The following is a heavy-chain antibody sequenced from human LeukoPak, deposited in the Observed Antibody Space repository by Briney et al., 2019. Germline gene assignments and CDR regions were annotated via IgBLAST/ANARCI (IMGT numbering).Heavy chain of an antibody. Sequence: PGGSLRLSCTASRFTFSDHYMTWIRQAPGKGLEWLSYISAGGRTVYYADSVKGRFTISRENAQNSLYLQMNSLRAGDTAVYYCARGRSPTLGYFDLWGRGTLVTVSS. J-gene: IGHJ2*01. CDR1: RFTFSDHY. CDR3: ARGRSPTLGYFDL. CDR2: ISAGGRTV. D-gene: IGHD1-26*01. V-gene: IGHV3-11*04.